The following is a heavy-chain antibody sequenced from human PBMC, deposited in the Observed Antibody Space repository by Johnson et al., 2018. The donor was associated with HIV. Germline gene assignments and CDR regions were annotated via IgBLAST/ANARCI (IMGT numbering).Heavy chain of an antibody. V-gene: IGHV3-33*08. CDR1: GFTFDDYA. Sequence: QEKLVESGGGLVQPGRSLRLSCAASGFTFDDYAMHWVRQAPGKGLEWVAFIRYDGSNKYYADSVKGRFTISRDNAKNSVVLQMNNLRAEDTAIYYCARDPGYSAFDIWGQGTVVTVSS. CDR3: ARDPGYSAFDI. CDR2: IRYDGSNK. J-gene: IGHJ3*02. D-gene: IGHD1-1*01.